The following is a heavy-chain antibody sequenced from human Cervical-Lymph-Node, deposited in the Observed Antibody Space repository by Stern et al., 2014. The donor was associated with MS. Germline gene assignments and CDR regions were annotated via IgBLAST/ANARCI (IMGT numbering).Heavy chain of an antibody. CDR3: TRDSPVAGVTD. CDR1: GGTFSSYA. Sequence: VQLVESVAEVKKPGSSVKVSCKASGGTFSSYAISWVRQAPGQGLEWMGGIIPILATTTYARKLQVRVPISADKSTSTVYMELNSLRSEDTAIFYCTRDSPVAGVTDWGQGTLVTVSS. CDR2: IIPILATT. V-gene: IGHV1-69*06. J-gene: IGHJ4*02. D-gene: IGHD6-19*01.